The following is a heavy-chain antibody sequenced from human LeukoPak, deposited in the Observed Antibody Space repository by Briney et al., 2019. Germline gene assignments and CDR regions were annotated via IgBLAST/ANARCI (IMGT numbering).Heavy chain of an antibody. J-gene: IGHJ4*02. CDR3: ARYTGMTTVTLFDY. Sequence: ASVKVSCKASGGTFSSYAISCVRQAPGQGLEWMGGIIPIFGTANYAQKFQGRVTITTDESTSTAYMELSSLRSEDTAVYYCARYTGMTTVTLFDYWGQGTLLTVSS. CDR1: GGTFSSYA. V-gene: IGHV1-69*05. D-gene: IGHD4-17*01. CDR2: IIPIFGTA.